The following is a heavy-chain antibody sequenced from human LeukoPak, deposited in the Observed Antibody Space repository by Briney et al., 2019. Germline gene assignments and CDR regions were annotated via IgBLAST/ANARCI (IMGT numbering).Heavy chain of an antibody. CDR3: ARGPCSGGSCYYRNFDY. D-gene: IGHD2-15*01. CDR1: GYSFTSYW. J-gene: IGHJ4*02. V-gene: IGHV5-51*01. CDR2: IYPGDSDT. Sequence: GESPKISCKGSGYSFTSYWIGWVRQLPGKGLEWMGIIYPGDSDTRYSPSFQGQVTISADKSISTAYLQWSSLKASDTAIYYCARGPCSGGSCYYRNFDYWGQGTLVTVFS.